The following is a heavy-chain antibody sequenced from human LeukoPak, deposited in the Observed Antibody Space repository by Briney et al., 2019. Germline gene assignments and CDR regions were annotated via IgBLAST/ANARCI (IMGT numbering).Heavy chain of an antibody. CDR1: GGTFSSYA. CDR3: ASRGARYCSSTSCYIRSDY. V-gene: IGHV1-69*05. CDR2: IIPIFGTA. D-gene: IGHD2-2*02. J-gene: IGHJ4*02. Sequence: GASVKVSCKASGGTFSSYAISWVRQAPGQGGEWMGGIIPIFGTANYAQKFQGRVTITTDESTSTAYMELSSLRSEDTAVYYCASRGARYCSSTSCYIRSDYWGQGTLVTVSS.